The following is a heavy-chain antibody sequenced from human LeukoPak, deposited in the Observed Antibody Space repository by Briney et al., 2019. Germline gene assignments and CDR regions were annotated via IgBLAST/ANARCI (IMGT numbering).Heavy chain of an antibody. V-gene: IGHV4-30-4*08. J-gene: IGHJ4*02. Sequence: SETLSLTCTVSGGSISSGDYYWSWIRQPPGKGLEWIGYIYYSGSTYYNPSLKSRVTISVDTSKNQFSLKLSSVTAADTAVYYCVRETYYDSSGYYIMDYWGQGTLVTVSS. CDR3: VRETYYDSSGYYIMDY. CDR1: GGSISSGDYY. D-gene: IGHD3-22*01. CDR2: IYYSGST.